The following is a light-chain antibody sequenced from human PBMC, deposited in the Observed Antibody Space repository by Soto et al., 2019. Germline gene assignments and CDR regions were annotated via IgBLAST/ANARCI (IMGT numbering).Light chain of an antibody. CDR2: DTS. J-gene: IGLJ2*01. V-gene: IGLV7-46*01. CDR1: SGAVTSGHY. CDR3: LLTYSSSRR. Sequence: QAVVTQEPSLTVSPGGAVTLTCGSSSGAVTSGHYPYWVQQKPGQAPRTLIYDTSNRQSWTPDRFLGSLLGGKAALTLSGAQPEDEAEYYCLLTYSSSRRFGGGTKLTVL.